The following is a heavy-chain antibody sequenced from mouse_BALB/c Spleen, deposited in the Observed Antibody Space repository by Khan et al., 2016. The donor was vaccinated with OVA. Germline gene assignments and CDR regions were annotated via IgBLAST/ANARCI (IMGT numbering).Heavy chain of an antibody. D-gene: IGHD2-14*01. CDR2: IYPYNDDT. CDR3: AKNYRYDVYFDY. J-gene: IGHJ2*01. CDR1: GYTFTSYV. Sequence: VQLQQSGPELVKPGASVKMSCKASGYTFTSYVMHWLRQKPGQGLEWIGYIYPYNDDTKYNEKFKGKATLTSDKSSSTAYMQLGSLPSEDSAGYYCAKNYRYDVYFDYWGQGTTLTVSS. V-gene: IGHV1S136*01.